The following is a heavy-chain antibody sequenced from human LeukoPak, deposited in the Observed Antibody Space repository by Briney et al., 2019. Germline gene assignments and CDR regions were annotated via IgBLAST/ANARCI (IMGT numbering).Heavy chain of an antibody. V-gene: IGHV3-48*03. J-gene: IGHJ6*02. Sequence: GGSLRLSCAASGFTFSSYEMNWVRQAPGKGLEWVSYISSSGSTIYYADSVKGRFTISRDNAKNSLYLQMNSLRAEDTAVYYCARDENYYYYGMDVWGQGTTVTVSS. CDR1: GFTFSSYE. CDR2: ISSSGSTI. CDR3: ARDENYYYYGMDV.